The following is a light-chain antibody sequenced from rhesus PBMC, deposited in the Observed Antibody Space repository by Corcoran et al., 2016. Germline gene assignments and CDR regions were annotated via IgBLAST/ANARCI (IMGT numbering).Light chain of an antibody. CDR1: QSVSSS. CDR2: GTS. CDR3: QQDYIWPLT. J-gene: IGKJ4*01. V-gene: IGKV3-42*01. Sequence: EIVMTQSPATLSLSPGERATVSCRASQSVSSSLAWYQQKPGQAPKLPIYGTSRRATGIPDKFSGSGSGTEFTLTISSLEPEDVGVYFCQQDYIWPLTFGGGTKVELK.